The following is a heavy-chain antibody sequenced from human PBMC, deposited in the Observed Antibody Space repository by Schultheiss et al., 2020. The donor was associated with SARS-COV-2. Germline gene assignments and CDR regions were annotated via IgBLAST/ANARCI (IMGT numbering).Heavy chain of an antibody. J-gene: IGHJ4*02. CDR1: GGSISSYY. V-gene: IGHV4-59*01. Sequence: SETLSLTCTVSGGSISSYYWSWIRQPPGKGLEWIGYIYYSGSTNYNPSLKSRVTMSVDTSKNQFSLKLSSVTAADTAVYYCASGQQLVQLDYWGQGTLVTVSS. D-gene: IGHD6-13*01. CDR3: ASGQQLVQLDY. CDR2: IYYSGST.